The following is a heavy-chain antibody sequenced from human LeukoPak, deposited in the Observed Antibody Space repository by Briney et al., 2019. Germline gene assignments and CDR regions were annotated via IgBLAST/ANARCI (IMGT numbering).Heavy chain of an antibody. J-gene: IGHJ4*02. V-gene: IGHV4-39*01. CDR3: ARYGSSGAFDY. Sequence: NPSETLSLTCTVYGGSISSSSCYWGWIRQPPGKGLEWIGSIYYSGSTYYNPSLKSRVTISVDTSKNQFSLKLSSLTGEDTGVYYFARYGSSGAFDYWGQGTLVTVCS. CDR1: GGSISSSSCY. D-gene: IGHD6-19*01. CDR2: IYYSGST.